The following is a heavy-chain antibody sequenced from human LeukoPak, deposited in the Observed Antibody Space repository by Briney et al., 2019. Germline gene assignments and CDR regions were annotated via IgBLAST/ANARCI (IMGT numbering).Heavy chain of an antibody. CDR1: GFTFSTYG. Sequence: TGGSLRLSCAAAGFTFSTYGMHWVRQAPGKGLEWVAITSYNGSNKYYADSVKGRFTISRDISKNTLYLQMNSVRAEDTAWYYCAKDSNPDDILTGIDYWGQGTLVTVSS. CDR2: TSYNGSNK. CDR3: AKDSNPDDILTGIDY. J-gene: IGHJ4*02. V-gene: IGHV3-30*18. D-gene: IGHD3-9*01.